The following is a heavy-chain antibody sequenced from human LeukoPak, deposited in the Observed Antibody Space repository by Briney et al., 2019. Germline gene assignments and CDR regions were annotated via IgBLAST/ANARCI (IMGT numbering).Heavy chain of an antibody. Sequence: GGSLRLSCAASGFTFSDYYMSWIRQAPGRGLEWVSYISSSGSTIYYADSVKGRFTISRDNAKNSLYLQMNSLRAEDTAVYYCARDQAALNWFDPWGQGTLVTVSS. CDR1: GFTFSDYY. CDR3: ARDQAALNWFDP. CDR2: ISSSGSTI. J-gene: IGHJ5*02. D-gene: IGHD6-6*01. V-gene: IGHV3-11*01.